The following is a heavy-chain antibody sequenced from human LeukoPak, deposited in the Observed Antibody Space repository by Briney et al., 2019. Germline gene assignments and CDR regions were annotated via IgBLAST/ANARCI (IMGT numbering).Heavy chain of an antibody. J-gene: IGHJ6*03. D-gene: IGHD3-10*01. CDR3: ARESNSGQLPSYYYCYYMEV. Sequence: PGGSLRLSCAASGFTFSRYWMSCPRQAPGKGLERLANIKQDRSEKYYVDSVKGRFTMSRDNAKSSLYLQMNSLRAEDTAVYYCARESNSGQLPSYYYCYYMEVWGKGATVTVSS. V-gene: IGHV3-7*01. CDR1: GFTFSRYW. CDR2: IKQDRSEK.